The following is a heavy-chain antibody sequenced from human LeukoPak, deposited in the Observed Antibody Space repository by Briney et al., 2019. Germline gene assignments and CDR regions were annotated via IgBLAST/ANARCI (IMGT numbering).Heavy chain of an antibody. Sequence: TGGSLRLSCAASGFTFEDYAMHWVRQAPGKGLEWVSGISWNSGSIGYADSVKGRFTISRDNAKNPLYLQMNSLRAEDTALYYCAKDITPTMKYYFDYWGRGTLVTVSS. CDR3: AKDITPTMKYYFDY. CDR1: GFTFEDYA. CDR2: ISWNSGSI. J-gene: IGHJ4*02. D-gene: IGHD3-22*01. V-gene: IGHV3-9*01.